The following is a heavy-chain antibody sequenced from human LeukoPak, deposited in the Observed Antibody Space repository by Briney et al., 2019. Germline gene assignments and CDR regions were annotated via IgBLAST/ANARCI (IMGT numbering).Heavy chain of an antibody. CDR2: INPGGGST. D-gene: IGHD4-11*01. CDR3: AKSRGSNYVESFDY. Sequence: ASVKVSCKASGYTFTSYYMHWVRQAPGQGLEWMGIINPGGGSTRYAQKFQGRVTVTRDMSTSTVYMELSSLRSEDTAVYYCAKSRGSNYVESFDYWGQGTLVTVSS. V-gene: IGHV1-46*01. J-gene: IGHJ4*02. CDR1: GYTFTSYY.